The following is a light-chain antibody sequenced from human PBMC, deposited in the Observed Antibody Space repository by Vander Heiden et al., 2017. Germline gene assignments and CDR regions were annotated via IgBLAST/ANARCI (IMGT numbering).Light chain of an antibody. J-gene: IGLJ3*02. V-gene: IGLV2-14*03. CDR2: DVS. CDR1: SSDVGGYNY. Sequence: QSALTQRASASGSPGQSITISCTGTSSDVGGYNYVSWYQHHPGKAPKVMIYDVSNRPSGVANRFSGSKSGSTASLTISGLQAEDEADYYCSSYTTSGTSWMFGGGTKLTVL. CDR3: SSYTTSGTSWM.